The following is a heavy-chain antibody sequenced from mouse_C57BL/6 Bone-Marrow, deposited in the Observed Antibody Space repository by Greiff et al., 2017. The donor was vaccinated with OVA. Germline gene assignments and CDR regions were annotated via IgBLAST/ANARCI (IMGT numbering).Heavy chain of an antibody. CDR2: SRNKANDYTT. J-gene: IGHJ3*01. CDR3: ARAIYDGYSFAY. V-gene: IGHV7-1*01. CDR1: GFTFSDFY. Sequence: EVNLVESGGGLVQSGRSLRLSCATSGFTFSDFYMEWVRQAPGKGLEWIAASRNKANDYTTEYSASVKGRFIVSRDTSQSILYLQMNALRAEDTAIYYCARAIYDGYSFAYWGQGTLVTVSA. D-gene: IGHD2-3*01.